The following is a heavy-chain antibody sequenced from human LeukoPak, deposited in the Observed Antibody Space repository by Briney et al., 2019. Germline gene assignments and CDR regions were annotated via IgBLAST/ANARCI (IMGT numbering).Heavy chain of an antibody. D-gene: IGHD5-12*01. CDR1: GFTFSSYW. V-gene: IGHV3-7*01. CDR3: AREVSWYGYSGYENYYYYMDV. Sequence: GGSLRLSCAASGFTFSSYWMSWVRQAPGKGLEWVANIKQDGSEKYYVDSVKGRFTISRDNSKNTLYLQMNSLRAEDTAVYYCAREVSWYGYSGYENYYYYMDVWGKGTTVTVSS. J-gene: IGHJ6*03. CDR2: IKQDGSEK.